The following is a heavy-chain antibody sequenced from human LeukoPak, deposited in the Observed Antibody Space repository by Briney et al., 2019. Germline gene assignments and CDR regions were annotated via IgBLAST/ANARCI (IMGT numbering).Heavy chain of an antibody. CDR1: GGSISSYY. CDR2: IYYSGST. V-gene: IGHV4-59*01. CDR3: ARVGPTTAYYYYYGMDV. J-gene: IGHJ6*02. D-gene: IGHD4-17*01. Sequence: ASETLSLTCTVSGGSISSYYWSWIRQPPGKGLEWIGYIYYSGSTNYNPSLKSRVTISVDTSKNQFSLKLSSVTAADTAVYYCARVGPTTAYYYYYGMDVWGQGTTVTVSS.